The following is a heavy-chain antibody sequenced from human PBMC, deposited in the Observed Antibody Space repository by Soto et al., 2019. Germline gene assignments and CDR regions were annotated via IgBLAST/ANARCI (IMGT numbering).Heavy chain of an antibody. J-gene: IGHJ4*02. D-gene: IGHD2-2*01. Sequence: GGSLRLSCAASGFRFSDYYMSWIRQAPGKGLEWVSYIRSSDNTRYYADSVKGRFTISRDNAKNSLYLQMNSLRAEDTAVYYCVRGNALYDYRGQGILVTVSS. CDR2: IRSSDNTR. CDR3: VRGNALYDY. V-gene: IGHV3-11*01. CDR1: GFRFSDYY.